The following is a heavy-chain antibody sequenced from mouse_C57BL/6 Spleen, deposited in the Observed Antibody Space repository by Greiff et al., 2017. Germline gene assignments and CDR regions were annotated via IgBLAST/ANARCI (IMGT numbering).Heavy chain of an antibody. J-gene: IGHJ3*01. CDR1: GYSFTSYY. Sequence: QVQLKESGPELVKPGASVKISCKASGYSFTSYYIHWVKQRPGQGLEWIGWIYPGSGNTKYNEKFKGKATLTADTSSSTAYMQLSSLTSEDSAVYYSARATAQATAWFAYWGQGTLVTVSA. D-gene: IGHD3-2*02. CDR2: IYPGSGNT. V-gene: IGHV1-66*01. CDR3: ARATAQATAWFAY.